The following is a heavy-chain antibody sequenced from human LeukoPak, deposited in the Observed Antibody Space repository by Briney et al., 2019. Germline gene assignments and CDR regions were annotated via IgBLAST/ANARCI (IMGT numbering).Heavy chain of an antibody. Sequence: GGSLRLSCAASGFTFSSYDMHWVRQATGKGLEWVSAIGTAGDTYCPGSVKGRFTISRENAKNSLYLQMNSLRAEDTAVFYCARDQYDTWSRRGNFDSWGQGTLVIVSS. CDR1: GFTFSSYD. CDR3: ARDQYDTWSRRGNFDS. D-gene: IGHD3/OR15-3a*01. V-gene: IGHV3-13*01. J-gene: IGHJ4*02. CDR2: IGTAGDT.